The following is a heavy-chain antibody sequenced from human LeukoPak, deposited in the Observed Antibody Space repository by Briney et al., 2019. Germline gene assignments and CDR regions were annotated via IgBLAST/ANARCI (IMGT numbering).Heavy chain of an antibody. J-gene: IGHJ4*02. CDR3: AKEAHRYYFDY. CDR2: ISYDGSSK. Sequence: GRSLRLSCAASGFTFSSYGMHWVRQAPGKGLEWVAVISYDGSSKYYADSVKGRFTISRDNSKNTLYLQMNSLRAEDTAVYYCAKEAHRYYFDYWGQGTLVTVSS. CDR1: GFTFSSYG. V-gene: IGHV3-30*18.